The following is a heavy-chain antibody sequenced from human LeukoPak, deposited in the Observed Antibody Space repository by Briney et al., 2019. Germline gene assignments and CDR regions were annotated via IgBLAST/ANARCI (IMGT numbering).Heavy chain of an antibody. D-gene: IGHD6-19*01. V-gene: IGHV3-33*06. CDR2: IWYDGSNK. CDR3: AKLFGGWYSSGWYGDY. CDR1: GFTFSSYG. J-gene: IGHJ4*02. Sequence: GGSLRLSCAASGFTFSSYGMHWVRQAPGKGLDWVAVIWYDGSNKYYADSVKGRFTISRDNSKNTLYLQMNSLRAEDTAVYYCAKLFGGWYSSGWYGDYWGQGTLVTVSS.